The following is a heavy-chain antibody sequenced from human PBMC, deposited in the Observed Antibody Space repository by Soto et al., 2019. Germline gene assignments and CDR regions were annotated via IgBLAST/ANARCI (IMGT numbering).Heavy chain of an antibody. Sequence: GGSLRLSCAASGFTFSSYSMNWVRQAPGKGLEWVSSSSSSSSYIYYADSVKGRFTISRDNAKNSLYLQMNSLRAEDTAVYYCARDLAYCGGDCYFAEYFQHWGQGTLVTVSS. V-gene: IGHV3-21*01. D-gene: IGHD2-21*02. CDR2: SSSSSSYI. CDR1: GFTFSSYS. CDR3: ARDLAYCGGDCYFAEYFQH. J-gene: IGHJ1*01.